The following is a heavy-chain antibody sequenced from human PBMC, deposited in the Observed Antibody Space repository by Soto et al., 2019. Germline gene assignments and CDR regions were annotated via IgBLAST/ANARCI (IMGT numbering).Heavy chain of an antibody. D-gene: IGHD3-22*01. CDR1: GGSISIYY. Sequence: SDTLSLTCTVSGGSISIYYWSWIRQPPGNGLEYIGYVYDSGSTKYNPSLKSRVTISLDTSKNQFSLKLSSVTAADTAVYYCARSYDSCGRPRHYFDYWGQGALVTVSS. J-gene: IGHJ4*02. CDR3: ARSYDSCGRPRHYFDY. CDR2: VYDSGST. V-gene: IGHV4-59*01.